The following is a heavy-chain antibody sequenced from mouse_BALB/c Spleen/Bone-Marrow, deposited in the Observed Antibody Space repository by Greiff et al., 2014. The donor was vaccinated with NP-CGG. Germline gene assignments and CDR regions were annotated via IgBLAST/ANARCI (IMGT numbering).Heavy chain of an antibody. CDR3: ARYGNFLAMDY. CDR1: GYTFSSYW. J-gene: IGHJ4*01. CDR2: ISPTTGYT. Sequence: QVHVKQSGAELAKPGASVKRSCKASGYTFSSYWMHWVKQRPGQGLEWIGYISPTTGYTEYSQKFKDKATLTADKSSSTAYVQLSSLTSEDSAVYYCARYGNFLAMDYWGQGTSVTVSS. V-gene: IGHV1-7*01. D-gene: IGHD1-1*01.